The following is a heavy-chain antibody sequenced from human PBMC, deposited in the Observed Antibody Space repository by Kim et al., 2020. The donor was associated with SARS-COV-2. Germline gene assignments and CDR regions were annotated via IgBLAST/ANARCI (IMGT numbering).Heavy chain of an antibody. D-gene: IGHD2-15*01. Sequence: GGSLRLSCAASGFTFSSYAMHWVRQAPGKGLEWVAVISYDGSNKYYADSVKGRFTISRDNSKNTLYLQMNSLRAEDTAVYYCARDRRGYCSGGSCPRKYYYSYYGMDVWGQGPTVTVSS. V-gene: IGHV3-30*04. J-gene: IGHJ6*02. CDR2: ISYDGSNK. CDR3: ARDRRGYCSGGSCPRKYYYSYYGMDV. CDR1: GFTFSSYA.